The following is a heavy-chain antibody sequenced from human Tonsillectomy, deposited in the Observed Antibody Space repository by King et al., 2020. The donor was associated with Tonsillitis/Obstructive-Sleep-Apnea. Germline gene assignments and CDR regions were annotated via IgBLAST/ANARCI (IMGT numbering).Heavy chain of an antibody. Sequence: VQLQESGPGLVKPSETLSLTCTVSGGSISSYYWSWIRQPPGKGLEWIGYIYYSGSTNYNPSPKSRVTISVDTSKNQFSLKLSSVTAADTAVYYCAREGGGLTPFDYWGQGTLVTVSS. CDR2: IYYSGST. V-gene: IGHV4-59*01. CDR3: AREGGGLTPFDY. CDR1: GGSISSYY. J-gene: IGHJ4*02. D-gene: IGHD1-14*01.